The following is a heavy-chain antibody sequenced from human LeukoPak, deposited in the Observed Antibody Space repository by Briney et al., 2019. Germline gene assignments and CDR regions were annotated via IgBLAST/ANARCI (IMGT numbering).Heavy chain of an antibody. CDR2: ISSSSSYM. Sequence: GGSLSLSCATSGFTFSSYSLNWVRQPQGKGLERVSSISSSSSYMYYADSVKGRFTISRDNAKSSLDLQMNSLRAEDTAVYYCARDPLITYYYDSSGNHADWFDPWGQGTLVTVSS. CDR1: GFTFSSYS. V-gene: IGHV3-21*01. J-gene: IGHJ5*02. D-gene: IGHD3-22*01. CDR3: ARDPLITYYYDSSGNHADWFDP.